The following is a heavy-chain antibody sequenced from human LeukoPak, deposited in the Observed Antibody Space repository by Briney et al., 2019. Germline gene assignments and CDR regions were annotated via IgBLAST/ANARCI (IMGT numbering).Heavy chain of an antibody. D-gene: IGHD3-10*01. CDR2: ISAYNGNT. Sequence: ASVKVSCKASGYTFTSYGISWVRQAPGQGLEWMGWISAYNGNTNYAQKLQGRVTMTTDTSTSTAYMELRSLRSDDTAVYYCARGLLWFGEIGGDAFDIWGQGTMVTVSS. V-gene: IGHV1-18*01. CDR1: GYTFTSYG. J-gene: IGHJ3*02. CDR3: ARGLLWFGEIGGDAFDI.